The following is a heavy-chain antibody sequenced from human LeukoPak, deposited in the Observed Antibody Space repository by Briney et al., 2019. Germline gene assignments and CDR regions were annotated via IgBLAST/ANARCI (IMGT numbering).Heavy chain of an antibody. D-gene: IGHD5-12*01. Sequence: PGGSLRLSCAASGFTFSDFAMGWVRHAPGKGLYWVAAISGSGGSTYYADSAKGRFTISRDNSKNTVNLQMNSLGADDTAVYYCAKDLPDSGYDGYFDYWGQGTLVTVSS. CDR2: ISGSGGST. V-gene: IGHV3-23*01. J-gene: IGHJ4*02. CDR3: AKDLPDSGYDGYFDY. CDR1: GFTFSDFA.